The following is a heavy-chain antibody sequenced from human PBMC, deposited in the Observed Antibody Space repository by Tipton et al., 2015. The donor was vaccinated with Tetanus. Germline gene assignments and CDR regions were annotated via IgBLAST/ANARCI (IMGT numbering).Heavy chain of an antibody. Sequence: KPSETLSLSCAVYGGSLSGYHWSWIRQPPGKGLEWIGEINPSGGGSSNYDPSLKSRVTISVDTSKNQFSLKLSSVTAADTAVYYCARGTGDYWGQGTLVTVSS. J-gene: IGHJ4*02. CDR3: ARGTGDY. CDR1: GGSLSGYH. D-gene: IGHD1-14*01. CDR2: INPSGGGSS. V-gene: IGHV4-34*01.